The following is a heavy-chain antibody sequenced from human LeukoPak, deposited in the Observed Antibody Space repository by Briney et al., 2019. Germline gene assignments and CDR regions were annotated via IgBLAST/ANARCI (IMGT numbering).Heavy chain of an antibody. D-gene: IGHD3-10*01. CDR2: ISYDGSNK. CDR1: GFTFSSYA. CDR3: ASSSGFGELLPDY. V-gene: IGHV3-30-3*01. Sequence: PGRSLRLSCAASGFTFSSYAMHWVRQAPGRGLEWVAVISYDGSNKYYADSVKGRFTISRDNSKNTLYLQMNSLRAEDTAVYYCASSSGFGELLPDYWGQGTLVTVSS. J-gene: IGHJ4*02.